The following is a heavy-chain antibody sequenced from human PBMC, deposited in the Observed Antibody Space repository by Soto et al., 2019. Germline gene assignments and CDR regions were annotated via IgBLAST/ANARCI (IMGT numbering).Heavy chain of an antibody. J-gene: IGHJ4*02. CDR1: GGSVSSGSYY. CDR2: IYYSGST. D-gene: IGHD2-15*01. CDR3: ARVYCSGGSCYYFDY. V-gene: IGHV4-61*01. Sequence: PSETLSLTCSVSGGSVSSGSYYWSWIRQPPGRGLEWIGYIYYSGSTNYNPSLKSRVSISLETSKNQFSLKLSSVTAADTAVYYCARVYCSGGSCYYFDYWGQGTLVTVSS.